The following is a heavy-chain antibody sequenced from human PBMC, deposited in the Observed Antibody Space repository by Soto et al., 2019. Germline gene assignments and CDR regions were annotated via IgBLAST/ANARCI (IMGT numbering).Heavy chain of an antibody. D-gene: IGHD6-13*01. CDR1: GFTFSNYA. Sequence: EVQLLESGGGLVQPGGSRRLSCAASGFTFSNYAVTWVRQAPGKGLEWVSTISGSGGSTYYADSLKGRFTISRDNSKTTLYLQMNSLRAEDTAVYYCAKDQGSSWYEIDYWGQGTLVTVSS. V-gene: IGHV3-23*01. CDR3: AKDQGSSWYEIDY. CDR2: ISGSGGST. J-gene: IGHJ4*02.